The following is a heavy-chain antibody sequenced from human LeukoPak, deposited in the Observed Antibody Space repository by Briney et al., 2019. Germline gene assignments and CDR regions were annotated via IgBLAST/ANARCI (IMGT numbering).Heavy chain of an antibody. Sequence: GASVKVSCKASGYTFSSYGITWVRQAPGQGLEWMGWISTYNDNTNYAQKLQGRVTMTTDTSTSTAYMELRSLRSDDTAVYYCARREQLDYWGQGTLVTVSS. V-gene: IGHV1-18*01. CDR1: GYTFSSYG. CDR2: ISTYNDNT. J-gene: IGHJ4*02. D-gene: IGHD1-26*01. CDR3: ARREQLDY.